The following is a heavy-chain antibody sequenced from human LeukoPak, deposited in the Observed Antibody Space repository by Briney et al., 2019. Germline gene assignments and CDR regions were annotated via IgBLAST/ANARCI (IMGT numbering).Heavy chain of an antibody. CDR1: GFTFSNYW. CDR3: AKVHRGSGDPY. J-gene: IGHJ4*02. Sequence: GGSLRLSCAASGFTFSNYWMSWVRQAPGKGLEWVANIKEDGSEKSYVAAVKGRFTISRDNAENSLYLQMNSLRAEDTAVYYCAKVHRGSGDPYWGQGTLVTVPS. V-gene: IGHV3-7*01. CDR2: IKEDGSEK. D-gene: IGHD4-17*01.